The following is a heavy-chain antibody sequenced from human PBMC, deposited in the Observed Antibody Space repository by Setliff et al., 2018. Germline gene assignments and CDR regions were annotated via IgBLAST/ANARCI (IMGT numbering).Heavy chain of an antibody. Sequence: SETLSLTCTVSGGYISSYYWTWIRQPAGRGLEWIGRIYTTGSTNFTPSLNSRVTMSLDKSKNQFSLKLSSVTAADSAVYFCARVRIVPYCMDVWGKGTTVTVSS. J-gene: IGHJ6*03. CDR3: ARVRIVPYCMDV. CDR1: GGYISSYY. D-gene: IGHD2-15*01. V-gene: IGHV4-4*07. CDR2: IYTTGST.